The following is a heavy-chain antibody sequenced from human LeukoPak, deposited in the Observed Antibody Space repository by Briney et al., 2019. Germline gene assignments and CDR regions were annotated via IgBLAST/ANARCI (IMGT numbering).Heavy chain of an antibody. CDR2: ISYDGSNK. V-gene: IGHV3-30*04. J-gene: IGHJ4*02. D-gene: IGHD5-18*01. CDR1: GFTFSSYV. CDR3: ARGQARGYSYGYFAGDFDY. Sequence: PGRSLRLSCAASGFTFSSYVMHWVRQAPGKGLEWVAVISYDGSNKYYADSVKGRFTISRDNSKNTLYLQMNSLRAEDTAVYYCARGQARGYSYGYFAGDFDYWGQGTLVTVSS.